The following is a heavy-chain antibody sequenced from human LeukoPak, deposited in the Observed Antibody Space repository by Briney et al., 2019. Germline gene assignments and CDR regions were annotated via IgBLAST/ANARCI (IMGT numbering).Heavy chain of an antibody. CDR1: GYTFTSYG. CDR3: ARDPYSSGSYGYFQY. Sequence: ASVKVSCKASGYTFTSYGISWVRQAPGQGLEWMGWISAYNGNTNYAQKLQGRVTMTTDTSTSTAYMELRSLRSDDTAVYYCARDPYSSGSYGYFQYWGQGTLVTVSS. D-gene: IGHD6-25*01. J-gene: IGHJ1*01. V-gene: IGHV1-18*01. CDR2: ISAYNGNT.